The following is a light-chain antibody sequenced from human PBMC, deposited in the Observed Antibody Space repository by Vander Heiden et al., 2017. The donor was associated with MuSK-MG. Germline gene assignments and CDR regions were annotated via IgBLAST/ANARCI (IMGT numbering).Light chain of an antibody. Sequence: EIVLTQSPATLSVSPGEGATLSCRASQSVGINLVWYQQKPGQAPRLFIHGATNRATEIPARFSGSGSGTEFTLTISSLQSEDLAVYYCQHENMWPITFGQGTRLDLK. J-gene: IGKJ5*01. V-gene: IGKV3-15*01. CDR2: GAT. CDR1: QSVGIN. CDR3: QHENMWPIT.